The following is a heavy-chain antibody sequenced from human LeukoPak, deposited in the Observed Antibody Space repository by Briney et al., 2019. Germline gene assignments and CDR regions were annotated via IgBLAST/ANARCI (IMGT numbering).Heavy chain of an antibody. D-gene: IGHD1-7*01. CDR3: ARDSYNWNYLGAFDI. CDR2: ISSSSNYI. CDR1: GFTFSSYS. J-gene: IGHJ3*02. Sequence: PGGSLRLSCAASGFTFSSYSMNWVRQAPGKGLEWVSSISSSSNYIYYADSVKGRFTISRDNAKNSLYLQMNSLRAEDTAVYYCARDSYNWNYLGAFDIWGQGTMVTVSS. V-gene: IGHV3-21*01.